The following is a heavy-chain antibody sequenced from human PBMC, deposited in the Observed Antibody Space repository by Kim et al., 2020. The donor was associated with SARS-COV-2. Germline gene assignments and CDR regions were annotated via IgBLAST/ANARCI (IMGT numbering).Heavy chain of an antibody. V-gene: IGHV4-31*02. Sequence: YHPSLNARVTVSVDTAKNPFSRKLSSVTAADTAVYYCARGIVACTWFQHWGQGTLVTVSS. J-gene: IGHJ1*01. CDR3: ARGIVACTWFQH. D-gene: IGHD6-19*01.